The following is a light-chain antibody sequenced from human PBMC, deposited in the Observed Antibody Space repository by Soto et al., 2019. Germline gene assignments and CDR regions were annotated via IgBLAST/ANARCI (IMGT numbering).Light chain of an antibody. J-gene: IGKJ4*01. CDR2: GAS. CDR3: LHSYSTHPS. V-gene: IGKV1-39*01. Sequence: DIQMTQSPSSLSASVGDRVTITCRASQNIGTYLSWYQHIPGKPPKFLISGASNLQSGVPSRFSGIGAGTDFTLTISSLQPEDFATYYCLHSYSTHPSFGGGTRLEIK. CDR1: QNIGTY.